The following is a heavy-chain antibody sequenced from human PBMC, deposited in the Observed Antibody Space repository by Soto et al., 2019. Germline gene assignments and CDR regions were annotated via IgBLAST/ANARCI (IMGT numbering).Heavy chain of an antibody. V-gene: IGHV1-69*12. CDR1: GGTFSSYA. CDR3: ARGTVTQDYDFWSGSKTWGYWFDP. Sequence: QVQLVQSGAEVKKPGSSVKVSCKASGGTFSSYAISWVRQAPGQGLEWMGGIIPIFGTANYAQKFQGRVTITADESTSTAYMELSSLRSEDTAVYYCARGTVTQDYDFWSGSKTWGYWFDPWGQGTLVTVSS. D-gene: IGHD3-3*01. J-gene: IGHJ5*02. CDR2: IIPIFGTA.